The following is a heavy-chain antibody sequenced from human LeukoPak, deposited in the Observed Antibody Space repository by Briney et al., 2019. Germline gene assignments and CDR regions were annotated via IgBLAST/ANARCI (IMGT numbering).Heavy chain of an antibody. CDR3: VRLESE. CDR2: IKTDGSST. CDR1: GFTFSSYW. D-gene: IGHD5-24*01. V-gene: IGHV3-74*01. J-gene: IGHJ4*02. Sequence: GGSLRLSCAASGFTFSSYWMHWVRQAPGKGLVWVSRIKTDGSSTSYADSVKGRFTVSRDNAKNTVYLQMSSLRVEDTAVYYCVRLESEWGQGTLVTVSS.